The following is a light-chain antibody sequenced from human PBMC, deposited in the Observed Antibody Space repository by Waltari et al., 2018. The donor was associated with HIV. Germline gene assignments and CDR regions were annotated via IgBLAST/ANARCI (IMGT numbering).Light chain of an antibody. V-gene: IGLV2-14*01. CDR3: SSYTTTSTVV. CDR1: NTDVGGYNY. Sequence: QSALTHPASVFGSPGQSITIACFATNTDVGGYNYVSSYQQHPGQPPKSLLYEVTNRPSVIANRFSVSKSGNTASLTISGLQAEDEADYYCSSYTTTSTVVFGGGTKLTVL. CDR2: EVT. J-gene: IGLJ2*01.